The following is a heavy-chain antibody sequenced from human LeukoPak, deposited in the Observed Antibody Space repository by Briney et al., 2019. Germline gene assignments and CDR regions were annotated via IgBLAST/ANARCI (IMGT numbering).Heavy chain of an antibody. CDR1: GFTVSSYV. CDR2: INHDGSDI. D-gene: IGHD2/OR15-2a*01. J-gene: IGHJ4*02. Sequence: GGSLRLSCAVSGFTVSSYVMHWVRQAPGEGLVWVSRINHDGSDISYADSVKGRSTISRDNAKNTLYLQMNSLRVDDTAVYYCVRGKNFKIDYWGQGTLVTVSS. V-gene: IGHV3-74*01. CDR3: VRGKNFKIDY.